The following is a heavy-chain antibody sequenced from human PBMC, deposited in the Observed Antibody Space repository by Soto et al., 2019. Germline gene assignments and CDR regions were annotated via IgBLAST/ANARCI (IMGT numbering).Heavy chain of an antibody. J-gene: IGHJ5*02. CDR2: IIPIFGTA. CDR3: ARVLGYYDSSGYYYGDGFDP. CDR1: GGTFSSYA. Sequence: QVQLVQSGAEVKKPGSSVKVSCKASGGTFSSYAISWVRQAPGQGLEWMGGIIPIFGTANYAQKFQGRVTLTADESTSTAYMELSSLRSEDTAVYYCARVLGYYDSSGYYYGDGFDPWGQGTLVTVSS. D-gene: IGHD3-22*01. V-gene: IGHV1-69*01.